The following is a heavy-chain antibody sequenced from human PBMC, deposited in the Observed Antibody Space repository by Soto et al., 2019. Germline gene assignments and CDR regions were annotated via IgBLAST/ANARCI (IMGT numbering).Heavy chain of an antibody. CDR3: ARGGISHWAYFYYMDV. Sequence: QVQLQQWGAGLLKPSETLSLTCVVSGVSLSDYFWSWIRQPPGMALEWIGEINHLGSINYNPSLKSRVPMSVDTSKNQFSLTLNSVTAADTATYYCARGGISHWAYFYYMDVWDRGTTVTVSS. CDR2: INHLGSI. D-gene: IGHD2-21*01. V-gene: IGHV4-34*01. CDR1: GVSLSDYF. J-gene: IGHJ6*03.